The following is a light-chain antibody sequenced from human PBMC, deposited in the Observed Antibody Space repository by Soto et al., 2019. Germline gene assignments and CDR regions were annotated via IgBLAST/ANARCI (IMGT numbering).Light chain of an antibody. Sequence: DIQMTQSPSSLSGSIGDRVTITCRASQSISSYLNWYQQKKGKAPKLLIYAASSLQSGVPSRFSGSGSGTDFTLTISSLQPEDFATYYCQQSDTTPHTFGQGTKLEI. CDR1: QSISSY. CDR3: QQSDTTPHT. V-gene: IGKV1-39*01. CDR2: AAS. J-gene: IGKJ2*01.